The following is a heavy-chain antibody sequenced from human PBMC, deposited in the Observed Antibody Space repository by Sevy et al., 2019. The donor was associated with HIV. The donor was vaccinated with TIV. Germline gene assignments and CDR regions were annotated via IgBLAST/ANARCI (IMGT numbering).Heavy chain of an antibody. CDR1: GFNFSIYS. D-gene: IGHD2-8*01. Sequence: GGSLRLSCAASGFNFSIYSMSWVRQAPGKGLECVSTVSFGCGKKNYADSVKGRFTISRDKSKSSVYLQMNNVRVEDTAVYYCAREGCTKPHDYWGQGTLVTVSS. V-gene: IGHV3-23*01. CDR3: AREGCTKPHDY. CDR2: VSFGCGKK. J-gene: IGHJ4*02.